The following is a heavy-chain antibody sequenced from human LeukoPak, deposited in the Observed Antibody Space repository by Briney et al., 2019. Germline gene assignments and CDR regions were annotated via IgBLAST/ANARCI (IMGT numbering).Heavy chain of an antibody. CDR3: ARGSGCSGGSCYNNWFDP. CDR2: IYYSGST. J-gene: IGHJ5*02. Sequence: SETLSLTCTVSGGSISSGGYYWSWIRQPPGKGLEWIGYIYYSGSTYYNPSLKSRVTISVDTSKNQFSLKLSSVTAADTAVYYCARGSGCSGGSCYNNWFDPWGQGTLVTVSS. V-gene: IGHV4-31*03. CDR1: GGSISSGGYY. D-gene: IGHD2-15*01.